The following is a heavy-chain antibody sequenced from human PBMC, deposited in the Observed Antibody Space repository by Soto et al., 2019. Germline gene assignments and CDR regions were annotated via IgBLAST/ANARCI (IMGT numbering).Heavy chain of an antibody. CDR3: ARDQAAAVDYYYGMDV. CDR1: GGTFSSYT. V-gene: IGHV1-69*08. J-gene: IGHJ6*02. CDR2: IIPILGIA. D-gene: IGHD6-13*01. Sequence: QVQLVQSGAEVKKPGSSVKVSCKASGGTFSSYTISWVRQAPGQGLEWMGRIIPILGIANYAQKFQGRVTITXXKXTXTAYMELSSLRSEDTAVYYCARDQAAAVDYYYGMDVWGQGTTVTVSS.